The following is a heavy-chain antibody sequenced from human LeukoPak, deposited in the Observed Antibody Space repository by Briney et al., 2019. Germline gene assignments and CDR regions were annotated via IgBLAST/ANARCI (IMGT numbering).Heavy chain of an antibody. J-gene: IGHJ4*02. CDR1: GFTLSSYS. CDR3: ARVWGYYDYVWGSYGY. Sequence: PGGSLRLSCVASGFTLSSYSMNWVRQAPGKGLEWVSYISSSSSTIYYADSVKGRFTISRDNAKNSLYLQMNSLRDEDTAVYCCARVWGYYDYVWGSYGYWGQGTLVTVSS. D-gene: IGHD3-16*01. CDR2: ISSSSSTI. V-gene: IGHV3-48*02.